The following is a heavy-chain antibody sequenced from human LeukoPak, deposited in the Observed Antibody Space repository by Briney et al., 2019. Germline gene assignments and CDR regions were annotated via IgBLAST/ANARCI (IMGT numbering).Heavy chain of an antibody. J-gene: IGHJ6*02. CDR3: ARGPVVPAALYGMDV. CDR1: GGSFSGYY. V-gene: IGHV4-34*01. CDR2: INHSGST. Sequence: SETLSLTCAVYGGSFSGYYWSWIRQPPGKGLEWIGKINHSGSTNYNPSLKSRVTISVDTSKNQFSLKLSSVTAADTAVYYCARGPVVPAALYGMDVWGQGTTVTVSS. D-gene: IGHD2-2*01.